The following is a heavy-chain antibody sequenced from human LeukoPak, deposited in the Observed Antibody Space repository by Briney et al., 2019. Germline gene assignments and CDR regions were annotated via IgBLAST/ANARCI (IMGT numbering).Heavy chain of an antibody. J-gene: IGHJ4*02. CDR2: FDPEDGET. D-gene: IGHD6-13*01. CDR1: GYTLTELS. Sequence: ASVKVSCKVSGYTLTELSMHWVRQAPGKGLEWMGGFDPEDGETIYAQKFQGRVTMTEDTSTDTAYMELSSLRSEDTAVYFCARRVAGTSWYYFDSWGQGTLVTVSS. V-gene: IGHV1-24*01. CDR3: ARRVAGTSWYYFDS.